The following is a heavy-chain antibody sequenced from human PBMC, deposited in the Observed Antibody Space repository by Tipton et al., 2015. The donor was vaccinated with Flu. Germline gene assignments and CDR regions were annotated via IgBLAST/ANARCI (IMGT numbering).Heavy chain of an antibody. CDR1: GGSISSYY. V-gene: IGHV4-59*01. CDR2: IYYSGST. D-gene: IGHD6-19*01. Sequence: TLSLTCTVSGGSISSYYWSWIRQPPGKGLEWIGYIYYSGSTNYNPSLKSRVTISVDTSKNQFSLKLSSVTAADTAVYYCARQQRVSGWRYYFDYWGQGTLVTVSS. CDR3: ARQQRVSGWRYYFDY. J-gene: IGHJ4*02.